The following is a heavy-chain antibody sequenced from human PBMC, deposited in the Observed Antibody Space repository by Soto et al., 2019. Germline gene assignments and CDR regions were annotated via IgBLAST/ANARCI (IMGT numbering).Heavy chain of an antibody. Sequence: PGEALKISWKGSGYSFTSYWMGWVRQMPGKGLEWMGIIYPGDSDTRYSPSFQGQVTSSADKSISTAYLQWSSLKASDTAMYYCASGPYCSGGSCYSTRNWFDHWGQGTLVTVAS. CDR2: IYPGDSDT. D-gene: IGHD2-15*01. J-gene: IGHJ5*02. CDR1: GYSFTSYW. CDR3: ASGPYCSGGSCYSTRNWFDH. V-gene: IGHV5-51*01.